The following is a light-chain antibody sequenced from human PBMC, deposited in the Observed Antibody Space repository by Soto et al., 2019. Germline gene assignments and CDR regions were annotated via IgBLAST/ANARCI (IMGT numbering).Light chain of an antibody. CDR2: GAS. J-gene: IGKJ4*01. Sequence: EIVMTQSPATLSVSPGESVTLSCWASESVGNNVAWYQQRPGQAPRLLIFGASTRATGIPARFSGSGSGTGFTLTISGLQSEDFAIYYCQECNNWPRVTFGGGTKVEIE. CDR3: QECNNWPRVT. CDR1: ESVGNN. V-gene: IGKV3-15*01.